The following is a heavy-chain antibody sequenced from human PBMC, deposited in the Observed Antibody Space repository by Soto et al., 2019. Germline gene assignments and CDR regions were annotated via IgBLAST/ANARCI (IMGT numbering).Heavy chain of an antibody. CDR2: IWYDGSNK. V-gene: IGHV3-33*01. CDR3: ARDSSCWSLAPDFDY. CDR1: GFTFSSYG. J-gene: IGHJ4*02. D-gene: IGHD6-19*01. Sequence: QVQLVESGGGVVQPGRSLRLSCAASGFTFSSYGMHWVRQAPGKGLEWVAVIWYDGSNKYYADSVKGRFTISRDNSKNTLYLPMNSLRVEDKAVYYCARDSSCWSLAPDFDYWGQGTLVTVSS.